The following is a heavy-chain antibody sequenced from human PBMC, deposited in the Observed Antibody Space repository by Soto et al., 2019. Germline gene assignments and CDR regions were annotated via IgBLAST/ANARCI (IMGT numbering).Heavy chain of an antibody. V-gene: IGHV3-74*03. J-gene: IGHJ2*01. CDR3: VRELITASGGLIWYFDL. Sequence: LVESGGGLVQPGGSLRLSCAASGFTFSSHWMYWVRQAPGEGPVWVARINDDGTSAAYGASVRGRFTISRDNAKNTLSLHMNSLQPEDAAVYFCVRELITASGGLIWYFDLWGRGTLVTVS. CDR1: GFTFSSHW. D-gene: IGHD3-10*01. CDR2: INDDGTSA.